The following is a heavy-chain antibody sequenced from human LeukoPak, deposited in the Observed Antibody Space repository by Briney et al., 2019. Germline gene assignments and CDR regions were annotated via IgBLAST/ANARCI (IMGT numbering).Heavy chain of an antibody. CDR1: GFTFSSYN. Sequence: GGSLRLSCAASGFTFSSYNMYWVRQAPGKGLEWVSYISSAGTTMDYADSVKGRFTISRDNAKNSLYLQMDSLRADDTAVYYCARAQWSGYYTGGLLGWGQGTLVTVSS. CDR2: ISSAGTTM. D-gene: IGHD3-3*01. CDR3: ARAQWSGYYTGGLLG. J-gene: IGHJ4*02. V-gene: IGHV3-48*04.